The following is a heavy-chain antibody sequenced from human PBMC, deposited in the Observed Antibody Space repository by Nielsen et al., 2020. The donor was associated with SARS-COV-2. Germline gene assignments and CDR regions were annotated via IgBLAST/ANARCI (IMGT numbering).Heavy chain of an antibody. V-gene: IGHV3-21*01. Sequence: GGSLRLSCAASGFTFSSYSMNWVRQAPGKGLEWVSSISSSSSYIYYADSVKGRFTISRDNSKNTLYLQMNSLRAEDTAAYYCARDGGGYSSSSTMDVWGKGTTVTVSS. CDR3: ARDGGGYSSSSTMDV. CDR2: ISSSSSYI. CDR1: GFTFSSYS. J-gene: IGHJ6*03. D-gene: IGHD6-6*01.